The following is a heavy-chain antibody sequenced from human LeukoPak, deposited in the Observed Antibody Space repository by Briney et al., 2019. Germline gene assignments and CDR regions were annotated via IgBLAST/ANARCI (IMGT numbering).Heavy chain of an antibody. Sequence: GGSLRLSCAATGFTFSSYWMHWVRQAPGKGLEWVSGITGTGDSTYYADSVKGRFTISRDNSKKTLYLQMNSLRAEDTAVYHCANSGSSSGTGSAGYWGQGTLVTVPS. CDR3: ANSGSSSGTGSAGY. J-gene: IGHJ4*02. V-gene: IGHV3-23*01. D-gene: IGHD1-26*01. CDR1: GFTFSSYW. CDR2: ITGTGDST.